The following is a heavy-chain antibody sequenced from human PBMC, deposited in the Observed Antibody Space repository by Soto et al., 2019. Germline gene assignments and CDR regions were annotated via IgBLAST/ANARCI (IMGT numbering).Heavy chain of an antibody. CDR2: MSTNNGNT. Sequence: QVQLVQSGAEVKKPGASVKVSCKASGYTFTSYGISWVRQAPGQGLEWMGWMSTNNGNTKYAQNFQGRVTMTTDTSTSTAYMELRSQRSDDTAVYYCARAYSPGLFDPWGQGTLVTVSS. CDR1: GYTFTSYG. J-gene: IGHJ5*02. CDR3: ARAYSPGLFDP. V-gene: IGHV1-18*01. D-gene: IGHD2-15*01.